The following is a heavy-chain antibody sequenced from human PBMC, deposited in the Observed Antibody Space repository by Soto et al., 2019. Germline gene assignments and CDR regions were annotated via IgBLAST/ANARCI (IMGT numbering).Heavy chain of an antibody. J-gene: IGHJ4*02. V-gene: IGHV1-3*01. CDR2: INAGNGNT. Sequence: ASVKVSCKASGGTFSSYAISWVRQAPGQRLEWMGWINAGNGNTKYSQKFQGRVTITRDTSASTAYMELSSLRSEDTAVYYCARSVGIVVVPAAIMGPYYFDYWGQGTLVTVSS. D-gene: IGHD2-2*01. CDR3: ARSVGIVVVPAAIMGPYYFDY. CDR1: GGTFSSYA.